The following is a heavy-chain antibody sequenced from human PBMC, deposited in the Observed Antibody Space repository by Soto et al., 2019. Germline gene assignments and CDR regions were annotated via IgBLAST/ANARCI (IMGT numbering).Heavy chain of an antibody. CDR3: ARDGGLLTASWHYDL. V-gene: IGHV1-46*01. CDR2: INPRTGST. D-gene: IGHD2-15*01. CDR1: GYSFTNYC. Sequence: QVQLVQSRADVKKPGTSVKVSCKAAGYSFTNYCMYWVRQAPGQGLEWMGMINPRTGSTRYAQKFQDRVTLTRDTSTTTVYMELSKLISDDTAVYYCARDGGLLTASWHYDLWGPGTLVTVSS. J-gene: IGHJ2*01.